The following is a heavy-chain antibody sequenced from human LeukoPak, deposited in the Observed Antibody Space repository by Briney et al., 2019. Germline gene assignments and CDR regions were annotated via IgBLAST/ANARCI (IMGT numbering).Heavy chain of an antibody. Sequence: GGSLRLSCAASGFTLSTFWVSWVRQAPGKGLEWVASIRQGGSVEHYVDSVKGRFTVSRDNAKNSLYLQTNSLRVEDTALYYCARLWGDVTIFDSWGQGTLITVSS. J-gene: IGHJ4*02. V-gene: IGHV3-7*01. CDR3: ARLWGDVTIFDS. CDR1: GFTLSTFW. D-gene: IGHD3-10*01. CDR2: IRQGGSVE.